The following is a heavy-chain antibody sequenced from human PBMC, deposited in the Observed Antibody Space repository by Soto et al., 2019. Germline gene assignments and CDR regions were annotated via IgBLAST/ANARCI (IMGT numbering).Heavy chain of an antibody. V-gene: IGHV1-18*01. CDR2: ISAYNGNT. J-gene: IGHJ6*01. CDR3: ARERAAGWLVQPRGDLDC. CDR1: CYTFTSYG. D-gene: IGHD6-19*01. Sequence: GSSEEVSRKATCYTFTSYGISWVRQAPGQGLEWMGWISAYNGNTNYAQKLQGRVTMTTDTSTSTAYMELRSLRSDDTAVYYCARERAAGWLVQPRGDLDCWGKGHMVIVAS.